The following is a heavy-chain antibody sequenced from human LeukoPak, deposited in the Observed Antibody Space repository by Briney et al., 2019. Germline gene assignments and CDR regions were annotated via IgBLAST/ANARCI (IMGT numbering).Heavy chain of an antibody. J-gene: IGHJ4*02. V-gene: IGHV5-51*01. CDR3: ARSYCSSTSCYTGVSDY. CDR1: GYSFTSYW. CDR2: IYPGDSDT. Sequence: GESLKISCKGSGYSFTSYWIGWVRQMPGKGLEWMGIIYPGDSDTRYSPSFQGQVTISADKSISTAYLQWSSLEASDTAMYYCARSYCSSTSCYTGVSDYWGQGTLVTVSS. D-gene: IGHD2-2*02.